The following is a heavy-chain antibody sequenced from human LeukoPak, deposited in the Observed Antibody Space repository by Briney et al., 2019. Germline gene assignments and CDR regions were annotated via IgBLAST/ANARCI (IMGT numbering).Heavy chain of an antibody. CDR1: GFTFDDYA. CDR3: ARVLSGSWDWFDP. Sequence: GGSLRLSCAASGFTFDDYAMHWVRQGPGKGLEWVSGINWNGRSIDHADSVKGRFTVSRDNGKNSLYLQMNSLRAEDTAVYYCARVLSGSWDWFDPWGQGTLVTVSS. D-gene: IGHD3-22*01. J-gene: IGHJ5*02. CDR2: INWNGRSI. V-gene: IGHV3-9*01.